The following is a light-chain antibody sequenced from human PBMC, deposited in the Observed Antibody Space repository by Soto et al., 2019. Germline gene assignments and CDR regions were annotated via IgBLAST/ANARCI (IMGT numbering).Light chain of an antibody. J-gene: IGLJ2*01. CDR3: AAWDDSLSGVV. CDR2: TNN. V-gene: IGLV1-44*01. CDR1: NSNIGSNN. Sequence: QSVLTQPPSTSGTPGQRVTISCSGSNSNIGSNNVNWYQQLPGTAPKLLINTNNQRPSGVPDRFSGSKSGTSASLAISGLQSEDEADYYCAAWDDSLSGVVFGGGTKLTVL.